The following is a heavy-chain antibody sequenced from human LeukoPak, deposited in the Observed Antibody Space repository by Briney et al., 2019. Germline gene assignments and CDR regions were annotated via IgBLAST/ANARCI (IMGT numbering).Heavy chain of an antibody. D-gene: IGHD3-9*01. Sequence: PSETLSLTCTVSGGSISSGGYYWSWIRQHPGKGLEWIGYIYYSGSTYYNPSLKSRVTISVDTSKNQFSLKLSSVTAADTAVYYCARSPFDWLLYYTRGWFDPWGQGTLVTVSS. V-gene: IGHV4-31*03. J-gene: IGHJ5*02. CDR1: GGSISSGGYY. CDR2: IYYSGST. CDR3: ARSPFDWLLYYTRGWFDP.